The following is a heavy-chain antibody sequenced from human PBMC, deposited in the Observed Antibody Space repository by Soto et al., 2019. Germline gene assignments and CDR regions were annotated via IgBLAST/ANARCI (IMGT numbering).Heavy chain of an antibody. V-gene: IGHV3-23*01. CDR2: ISGSGSST. J-gene: IGHJ4*02. D-gene: IGHD3-9*01. CDR3: ARGFATTGHLVDY. CDR1: GFTFSNYA. Sequence: EVQLLESGGGLVQPGGSLRLSCAASGFTFSNYAMTWVRQAPGKGLQWVSAISGSGSSTKYADSGKGRFTISRDNSKRTLSLQMNSLRGEDTAVYFCARGFATTGHLVDYWGQGTLVTVSS.